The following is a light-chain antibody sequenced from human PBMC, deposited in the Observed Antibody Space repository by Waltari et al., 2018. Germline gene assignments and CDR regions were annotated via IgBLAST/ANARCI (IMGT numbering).Light chain of an antibody. Sequence: EILLTQSPAFLSLSPGARVTLSCRASASVDTNYLAWYQQKPGQAPRLLIYDTFNRAAGVPNRFSGSGSGTDFTLTITRLEPGDSAVYFCQQYHTPLTFGGGTTVEIK. CDR2: DTF. J-gene: IGKJ4*01. CDR3: QQYHTPLT. V-gene: IGKV3D-20*02. CDR1: ASVDTNY.